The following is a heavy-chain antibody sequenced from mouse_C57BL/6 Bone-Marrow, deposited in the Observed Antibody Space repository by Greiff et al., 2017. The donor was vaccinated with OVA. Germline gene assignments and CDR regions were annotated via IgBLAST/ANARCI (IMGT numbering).Heavy chain of an antibody. Sequence: QVQLQQSGAELVKPGASVKMSCKASGYTFTSYWITWVKQRPGQGLEWIGDIYPGSGSTNYNEKFKSKATLTVDTSSSTAYMQLSSLTSEDSAVYYCARGGGSSSYLDYGGQGTTLTVSS. CDR3: ARGGGSSSYLDY. D-gene: IGHD1-1*01. CDR2: IYPGSGST. CDR1: GYTFTSYW. V-gene: IGHV1-55*01. J-gene: IGHJ2*01.